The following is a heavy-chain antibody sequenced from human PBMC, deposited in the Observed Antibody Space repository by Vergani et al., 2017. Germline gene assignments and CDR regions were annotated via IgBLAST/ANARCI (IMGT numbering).Heavy chain of an antibody. J-gene: IGHJ6*02. Sequence: QVQLQESGPGLVKPSETLSLTCTVSGGSISSYYWGWIRQPPGKGLEWIGSIYYSGSTYYNPSLKSRVTISVDTSKNQFSLKLSSVTAADTAVYYCARGRLWFGGYYYGMDVWGQGTTVTVSS. CDR3: ARGRLWFGGYYYGMDV. D-gene: IGHD3-10*01. CDR1: GGSISSYY. CDR2: IYYSGST. V-gene: IGHV4-39*07.